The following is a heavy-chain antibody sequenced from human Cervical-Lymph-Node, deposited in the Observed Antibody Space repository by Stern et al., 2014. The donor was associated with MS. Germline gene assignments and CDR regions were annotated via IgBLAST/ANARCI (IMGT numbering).Heavy chain of an antibody. Sequence: EVQLVESGGGMAQPGRSLRLSCAASGFKFDDYAMHWVRQTPGKGLEWVSGITWNSDKIVYADSVKGRFTISRDNAKSSLYLQMSSLRAEDTALYFCTKGRLYDLLTTFYDSGGQGTLVTVAS. CDR1: GFKFDDYA. CDR2: ITWNSDKI. V-gene: IGHV3-9*01. J-gene: IGHJ4*02. CDR3: TKGRLYDLLTTFYDS. D-gene: IGHD3-9*01.